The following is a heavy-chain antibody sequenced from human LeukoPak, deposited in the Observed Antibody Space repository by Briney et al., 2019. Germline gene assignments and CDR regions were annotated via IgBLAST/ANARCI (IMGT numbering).Heavy chain of an antibody. CDR2: ISSRGKYM. Sequence: AGGSLRLSCTASGFTFTSYTMNWVRQAPGKGLEWVSSISSRGKYMFYGDSVKGRFNISRDNAKDSLYLQMSSLRVEDTAVYYCARELEILTGAGPHFDLWGRGTLVTVSS. CDR3: ARELEILTGAGPHFDL. D-gene: IGHD6-13*01. J-gene: IGHJ4*02. CDR1: GFTFTSYT. V-gene: IGHV3-21*01.